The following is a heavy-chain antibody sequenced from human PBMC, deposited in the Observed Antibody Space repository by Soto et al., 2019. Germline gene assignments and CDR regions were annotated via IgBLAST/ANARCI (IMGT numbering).Heavy chain of an antibody. V-gene: IGHV1-18*01. Sequence: QVQLVQSGAEVKKPGASVKVSCKASGYTFTSYGISWVRQAPGQGLEWLGWISAYNGNTNYAQKLQGRVTMTTDTSTSTAYMELRSLRSDDTAVDYCAREGSSIVGATNYYYYGMDVWGQGTTVTVSS. CDR3: AREGSSIVGATNYYYYGMDV. D-gene: IGHD1-26*01. CDR2: ISAYNGNT. CDR1: GYTFTSYG. J-gene: IGHJ6*02.